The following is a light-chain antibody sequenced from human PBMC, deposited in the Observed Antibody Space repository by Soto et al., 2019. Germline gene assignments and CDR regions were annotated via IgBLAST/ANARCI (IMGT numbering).Light chain of an antibody. CDR3: QVWDNNGDHPYV. CDR1: IIGSKS. Sequence: SYELTQPPSVSVAPGQTARITVGGNIIGSKSVHWYQQKPGQAPVLVVYHDSDRPSGIPERFSGSNSGNTATLTISRVEAGDEADYYCQVWDNNGDHPYVFGTGTKVTVL. J-gene: IGLJ1*01. CDR2: HDS. V-gene: IGLV3-21*02.